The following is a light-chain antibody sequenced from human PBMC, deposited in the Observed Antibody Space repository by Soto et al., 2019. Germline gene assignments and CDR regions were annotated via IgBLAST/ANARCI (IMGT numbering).Light chain of an antibody. J-gene: IGLJ1*01. V-gene: IGLV2-8*01. CDR1: SSDVGGYNY. CDR2: EVY. Sequence: QSALTQPPSASGSPGQSVTISCTGTSSDVGGYNYVSWYQHHPGKAPKLIIYEVYKRLSGVPDRFSGSKSGNTAALTVSGLQAEDAADYYCSSYVGTNSYVFGTGPTLTVL. CDR3: SSYVGTNSYV.